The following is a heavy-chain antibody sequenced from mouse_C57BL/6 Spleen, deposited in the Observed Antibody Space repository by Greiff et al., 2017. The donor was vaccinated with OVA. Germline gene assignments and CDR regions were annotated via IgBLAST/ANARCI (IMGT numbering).Heavy chain of an antibody. CDR3: AKIIYYGNYAYAMDY. J-gene: IGHJ4*01. D-gene: IGHD2-1*01. Sequence: EVKVVESGGGLVKPGGSLKLSCAASGFTFSDYGMHWVRQAPEKGLEWVAYISSGSSTIYYADTVKGRFTISRDNAKNTLFLQMTSLRSEDTAMYYCAKIIYYGNYAYAMDYWGQGTSVTVSS. CDR2: ISSGSSTI. CDR1: GFTFSDYG. V-gene: IGHV5-17*01.